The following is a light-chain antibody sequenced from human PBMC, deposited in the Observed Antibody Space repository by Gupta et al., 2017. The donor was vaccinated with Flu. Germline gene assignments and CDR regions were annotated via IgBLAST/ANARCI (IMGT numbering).Light chain of an antibody. V-gene: IGKV3-20*01. CDR2: GAS. Sequence: GTLSLSAGERATLSCRARQTLTSKYVAWYQQKPGQIPKLLIFGASSRATGLPDRFSGGGSGTEFTLTISRREPEDFAVYYCQQDDLSPMTFGQGTKVEV. J-gene: IGKJ1*01. CDR3: QQDDLSPMT. CDR1: QTLTSKY.